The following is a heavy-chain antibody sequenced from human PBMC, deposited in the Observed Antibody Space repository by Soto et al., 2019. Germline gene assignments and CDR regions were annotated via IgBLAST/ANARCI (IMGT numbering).Heavy chain of an antibody. J-gene: IGHJ5*02. CDR3: ARDGITPRWFDP. D-gene: IGHD1-1*01. Sequence: GASVKVSCKASGYTFTSYGISWVRQAPGQGLEWIGWISAYNGNTNYAQKIQGRVTMTQDTSRSTANRELRSLRSDDTAVYYCARDGITPRWFDPWGQGTLVTVSS. CDR1: GYTFTSYG. V-gene: IGHV1-18*01. CDR2: ISAYNGNT.